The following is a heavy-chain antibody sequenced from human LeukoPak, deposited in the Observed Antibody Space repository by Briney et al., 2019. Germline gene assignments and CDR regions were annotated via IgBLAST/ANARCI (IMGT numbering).Heavy chain of an antibody. CDR3: AHSKLRYWYFDL. J-gene: IGHJ2*01. D-gene: IGHD4-23*01. CDR1: GFALSTSGVG. Sequence: SGPTLVNPPQTLTLTCTFSGFALSTSGVGVGWIRQPPGKALEWLALIYWNDDKRYSPSLKSRLTITKDTSKIQVVLTMTNMDPVDTATYYCAHSKLRYWYFDLWGRGTLVTVSS. CDR2: IYWNDDK. V-gene: IGHV2-5*01.